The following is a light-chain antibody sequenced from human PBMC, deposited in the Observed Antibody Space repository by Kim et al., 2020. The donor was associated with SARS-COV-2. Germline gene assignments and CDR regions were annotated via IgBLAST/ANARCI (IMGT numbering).Light chain of an antibody. Sequence: QSVLTQPPSASGTPGQRVTISFSGSSSNIGSNVVNWYQHLPGTATKVVIHTNNQRPSGVPDRFSGSKSGTSASLAISGIQSEDEAQYFCAAWDDDLNGWVFGGGTTLTVL. CDR2: TNN. CDR3: AAWDDDLNGWV. J-gene: IGLJ3*02. V-gene: IGLV1-44*01. CDR1: SSNIGSNV.